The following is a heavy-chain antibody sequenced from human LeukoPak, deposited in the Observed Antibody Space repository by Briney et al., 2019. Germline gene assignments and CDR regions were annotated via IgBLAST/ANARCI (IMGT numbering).Heavy chain of an antibody. CDR3: ARAFPPLRTSTAGDY. J-gene: IGHJ4*02. CDR1: GFSFSDYD. V-gene: IGHV3-21*06. D-gene: IGHD6-25*01. Sequence: GGSLRPSCTASGFSFSDYDMNWVRQAPGKGLEWVSSISGSSSHRYYADSAKGRFTISRDNAKNSLYLQMNSLRAEDTAVYYCARAFPPLRTSTAGDYWGQGTLVTVSS. CDR2: ISGSSSHR.